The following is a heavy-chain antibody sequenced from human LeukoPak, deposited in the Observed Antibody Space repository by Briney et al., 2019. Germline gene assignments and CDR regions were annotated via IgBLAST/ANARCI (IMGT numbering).Heavy chain of an antibody. D-gene: IGHD3-22*01. CDR2: INAGNGNT. CDR1: GYTFTSYA. CDR3: ATLTRDYYDSSGYLY. J-gene: IGHJ4*02. V-gene: IGHV1-3*01. Sequence: ASVKVSCKASGYTFTSYAMHWVRQAPGQRLEWMGWINAGNGNTKYSQKFQGRVTITRDTSASTAYMELGSLRSEDTAVYYCATLTRDYYDSSGYLYWGQGTLVTVSS.